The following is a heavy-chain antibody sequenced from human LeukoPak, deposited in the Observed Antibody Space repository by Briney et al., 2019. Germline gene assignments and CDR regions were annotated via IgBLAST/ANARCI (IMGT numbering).Heavy chain of an antibody. D-gene: IGHD2-21*02. CDR3: AKDSEILVVTILFDY. CDR1: GFTVSSNY. V-gene: IGHV3-53*01. Sequence: GGSLSLSCAASGFTVSSNYMSWVRQAPGKGLEWVSVIYSGGSTYYADSVKGRFTISRDNSKNTLYLQMNSLRAEDTAVYYCAKDSEILVVTILFDYWGQGTLVTVSS. CDR2: IYSGGST. J-gene: IGHJ4*02.